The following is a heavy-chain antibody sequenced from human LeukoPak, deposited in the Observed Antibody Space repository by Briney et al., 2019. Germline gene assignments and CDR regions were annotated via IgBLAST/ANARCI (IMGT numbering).Heavy chain of an antibody. D-gene: IGHD1-7*01. Sequence: GGSLRLSCTASGFTFGDYAMSWVRQAPGKGLEWVSAISGSGGSTYYADSVKDRFTISRDNSKNPLYLQMNSLRVEDTAIYYCAKERENYFEFDFWGQGTLVTVSS. J-gene: IGHJ4*02. V-gene: IGHV3-23*01. CDR3: AKERENYFEFDF. CDR1: GFTFGDYA. CDR2: ISGSGGST.